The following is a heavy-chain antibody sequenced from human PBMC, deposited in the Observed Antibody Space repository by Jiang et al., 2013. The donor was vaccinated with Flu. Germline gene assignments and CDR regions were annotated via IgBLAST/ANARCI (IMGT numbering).Heavy chain of an antibody. CDR2: SILGDSDT. CDR3: AVGAVAGTWNWFDP. J-gene: IGHJ5*02. V-gene: IGHV5-51*01. D-gene: IGHD6-19*01. Sequence: SCKGSGYSFTSYWIGWVRQMPGKAWSGWESSILGDSDTRYSPSFQGQVTISADKSISTAYLQWSSLKASDTAMYYCAVGAVAGTWNWFDPWGQGTLVTVSS. CDR1: GYSFTSYW.